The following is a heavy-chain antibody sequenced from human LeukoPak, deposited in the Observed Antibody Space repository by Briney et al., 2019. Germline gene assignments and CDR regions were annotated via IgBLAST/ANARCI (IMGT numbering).Heavy chain of an antibody. CDR3: ARGPTMVRGVIEGYFQH. V-gene: IGHV1-8*01. Sequence: GASVKVSCKASGYTFTGYDINWVRQATGQGLEWMGWMNPNSGNTGYAQKFQGRVTMTRNTSISTAYMELSSLRSEDTAVYYCARGPTMVRGVIEGYFQHWGQGTLVTVSS. D-gene: IGHD3-10*01. J-gene: IGHJ1*01. CDR2: MNPNSGNT. CDR1: GYTFTGYD.